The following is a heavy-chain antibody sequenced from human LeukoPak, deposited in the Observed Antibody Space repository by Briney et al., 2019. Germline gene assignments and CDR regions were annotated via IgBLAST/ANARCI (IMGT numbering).Heavy chain of an antibody. CDR1: GFTFNSYG. J-gene: IGHJ4*02. V-gene: IGHV3-30*18. D-gene: IGHD3-10*01. Sequence: GGSLRLSCAASGFTFNSYGMHWVRQAPGEGLEWVAVISNDGYNKYYTDSVKGQFTISRDNSKNTLYLQMNSLRAEDTAVYYCAKEWIRGVINYWGQGTLVIVSS. CDR3: AKEWIRGVINY. CDR2: ISNDGYNK.